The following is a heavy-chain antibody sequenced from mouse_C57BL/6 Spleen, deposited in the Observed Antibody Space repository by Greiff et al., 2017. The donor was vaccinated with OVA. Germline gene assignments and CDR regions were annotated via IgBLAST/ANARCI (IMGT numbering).Heavy chain of an antibody. CDR1: GYTFTSYW. CDR2: IHPNSGST. D-gene: IGHD2-1*01. J-gene: IGHJ4*01. CDR3: ARGGYGKGGDYAMDY. V-gene: IGHV1-64*01. Sequence: QVQLQQPGAELVKPGASVKLSCKASGYTFTSYWMHWVKQRPGQGLEWIGMIHPNSGSTNYNEKFKSKATLTVDKSSSTAYMQLSSLTSEDSAVYYGARGGYGKGGDYAMDYWGQGTSVTVSS.